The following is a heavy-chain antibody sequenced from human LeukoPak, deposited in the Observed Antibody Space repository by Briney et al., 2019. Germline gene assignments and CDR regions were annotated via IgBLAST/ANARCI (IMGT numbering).Heavy chain of an antibody. CDR1: GYTFTNYA. CDR3: ARARSDFWSGYRYAFDI. Sequence: ASVKVSCKASGYTFTNYAMNWVRQAPGQGREGMGWINTKTGNPTYAQGFTGRFVFSLVTSVSTAYLQISSLKAEDTAVYYCARARSDFWSGYRYAFDIWGQGTMVTVSS. J-gene: IGHJ3*02. D-gene: IGHD3-3*01. V-gene: IGHV7-4-1*02. CDR2: INTKTGNP.